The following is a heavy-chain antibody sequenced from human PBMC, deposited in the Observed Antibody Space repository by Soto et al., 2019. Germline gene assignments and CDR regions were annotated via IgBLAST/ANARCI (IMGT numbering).Heavy chain of an antibody. J-gene: IGHJ5*02. CDR3: ARVRTLDIGVVPAADLYNWFDP. D-gene: IGHD2-2*03. V-gene: IGHV4-31*03. Sequence: QVQLQESGPGLVKPSQTLSLTCTVSGGSISSGGYYWSWIRQHPGKGLEWIGYIYSSGSTYYNPSLKSRVTISVDTSKNQFSLKLSSVTAADTAVYYCARVRTLDIGVVPAADLYNWFDPWGQGTLVTVSS. CDR2: IYSSGST. CDR1: GGSISSGGYY.